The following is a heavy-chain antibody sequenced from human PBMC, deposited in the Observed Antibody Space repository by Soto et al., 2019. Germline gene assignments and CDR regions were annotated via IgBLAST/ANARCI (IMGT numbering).Heavy chain of an antibody. D-gene: IGHD5-12*01. CDR1: GGTFSSYA. CDR3: ACAMGRDGYNRPTLFDY. J-gene: IGHJ4*02. V-gene: IGHV1-69*13. CDR2: IIPIFGTA. Sequence: RASVKVSCKASGGTFSSYAISWVRQAPGQGLEWMGGIIPIFGTANYAQKFQGRVTITADESTSTAYMELSGLRSEDTAVYYCACAMGRDGYNRPTLFDYWGQGTLVTVSS.